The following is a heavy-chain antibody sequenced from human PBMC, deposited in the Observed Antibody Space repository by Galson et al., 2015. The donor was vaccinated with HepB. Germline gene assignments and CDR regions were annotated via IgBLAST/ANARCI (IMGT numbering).Heavy chain of an antibody. V-gene: IGHV3-23*01. CDR2: ISHNGDYT. D-gene: IGHD6-6*01. CDR1: GFALSNYA. Sequence: SLRLSCAASGFALSNYAMNWVRQAPEKGLDWVSSISHNGDYTFYADSAKGRFTISRDNSKNTLYLQMSSLRAEDTAVYYCARHLTSSQRQFDYWGQGALVTVSS. CDR3: ARHLTSSQRQFDY. J-gene: IGHJ4*02.